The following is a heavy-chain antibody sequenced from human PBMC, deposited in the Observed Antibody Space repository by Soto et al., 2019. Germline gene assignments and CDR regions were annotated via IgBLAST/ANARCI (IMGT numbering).Heavy chain of an antibody. CDR3: TTDLERYSYGFDAFDI. D-gene: IGHD5-18*01. CDR1: GFTFSNAW. J-gene: IGHJ3*02. CDR2: IKSKTDGGTT. V-gene: IGHV3-15*01. Sequence: GGSLRLSCAASGFTFSNAWMSWVRQAPGKGLEWVGRIKSKTDGGTTDYAAPVKGRVTISRDDSKNTLYLQMNSLKTEDTAVYYCTTDLERYSYGFDAFDIWGQGTMVTVSS.